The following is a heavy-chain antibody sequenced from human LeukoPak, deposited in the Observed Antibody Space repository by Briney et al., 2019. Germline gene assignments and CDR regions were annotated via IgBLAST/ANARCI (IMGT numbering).Heavy chain of an antibody. D-gene: IGHD3-22*01. V-gene: IGHV4-4*07. J-gene: IGHJ6*03. CDR2: IYPTGNT. CDR3: ARLKFYDSTGYSPGYYMDV. Sequence: PSETLSLTRAVSGYSITRGYYWSWIRQPAGKGPEWIGRIYPTGNTDYNPSLKTRVTMSTDLSKKQFSLRLRSVTAADTAVYYCARLKFYDSTGYSPGYYMDVWGKGTAVTVSS. CDR1: GYSITRGYY.